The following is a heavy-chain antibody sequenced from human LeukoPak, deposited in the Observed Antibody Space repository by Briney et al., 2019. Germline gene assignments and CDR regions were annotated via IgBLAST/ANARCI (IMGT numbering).Heavy chain of an antibody. CDR1: GGSISSSSYY. CDR3: ARHSPQRGYSYGYPFDS. CDR2: ISYSGDT. J-gene: IGHJ4*02. D-gene: IGHD5-18*01. V-gene: IGHV4-39*01. Sequence: PSETLSLTCIVSGGSISSSSYYWVWIRQPPGKGLEWIGTISYSGDTYYNPSLKSRVTISVDTSKNQFSLKLNSVTAADTAVYYCARHSPQRGYSYGYPFDSWGQGTLVTVSS.